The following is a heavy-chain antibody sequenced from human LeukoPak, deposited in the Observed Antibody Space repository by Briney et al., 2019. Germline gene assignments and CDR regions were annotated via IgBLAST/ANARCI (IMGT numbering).Heavy chain of an antibody. CDR2: INPSGGST. CDR1: RYTFTGYH. J-gene: IGHJ4*02. CDR3: ASYLSGWPMKY. Sequence: AAVKVSCMPSRYTFTGYHMHWVRQTPGQGLGWMGIINPSGGSTSYAQKFQGRVTMTRDMSTSTVYMELSSLRSEDTAVYYCASYLSGWPMKYWGQGTLVTVSS. V-gene: IGHV1-46*01. D-gene: IGHD6-19*01.